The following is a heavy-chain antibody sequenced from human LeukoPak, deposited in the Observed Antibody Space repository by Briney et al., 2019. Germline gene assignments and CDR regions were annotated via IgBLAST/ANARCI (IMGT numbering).Heavy chain of an antibody. Sequence: ASVKVSCKASGYTFTGYYMHWVRPAPGQGLECMGWINPNSGGTNYAQEFQGRVTMTRDTSISKAYMELSRLRSDDTAVYYCARGRSIAVAGNWFDPWGQGTLVTVSS. D-gene: IGHD6-19*01. CDR1: GYTFTGYY. J-gene: IGHJ5*02. V-gene: IGHV1-2*02. CDR2: INPNSGGT. CDR3: ARGRSIAVAGNWFDP.